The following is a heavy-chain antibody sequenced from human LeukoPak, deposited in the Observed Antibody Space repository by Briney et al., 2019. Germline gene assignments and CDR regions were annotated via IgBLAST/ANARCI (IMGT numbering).Heavy chain of an antibody. J-gene: IGHJ4*02. D-gene: IGHD6-13*01. V-gene: IGHV3-21*01. Sequence: PGGSLRLSCAASGFTFSSYSMIWVRQAPGKGLEWVSSISSSSSYIYYADSVKGRFTISRDNAKNSLYLQMNSLRAEDTAVYYCARFSLAAAGTGGDYWGQGTLVTVSS. CDR1: GFTFSSYS. CDR2: ISSSSSYI. CDR3: ARFSLAAAGTGGDY.